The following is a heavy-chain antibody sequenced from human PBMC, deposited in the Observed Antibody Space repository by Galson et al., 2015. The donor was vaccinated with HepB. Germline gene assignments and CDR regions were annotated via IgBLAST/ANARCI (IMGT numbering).Heavy chain of an antibody. D-gene: IGHD1-1*01. J-gene: IGHJ6*02. CDR3: ARFGTAVGDYYYGMDV. CDR2: INPNDSEI. Sequence: QSGAEVKTPGESLKISCKGSGYVFARYWIVWVRQMPGKGLESMGIINPNDSEIRYSPSFQGQVTISADKSLSTAYLQWSSLEASDSAMYYCARFGTAVGDYYYGMDVWGLGTTVTVSS. V-gene: IGHV5-51*01. CDR1: GYVFARYW.